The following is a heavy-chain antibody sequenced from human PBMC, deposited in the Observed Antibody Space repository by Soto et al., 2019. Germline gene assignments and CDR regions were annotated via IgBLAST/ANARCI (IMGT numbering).Heavy chain of an antibody. CDR2: IYWDDDK. D-gene: IGHD4-17*01. J-gene: IGHJ4*02. Sequence: QITLKESGPTLVRPAQTLTLTCDFSGFSLSTYHMGVAWIRQPPGQALEWLALIYWDDDKRYSPSLKDRLAISKDTSSNQVVLTITNIDPGDSATYFCAHAGDYDLLTFDHCGPGTLVTVSS. CDR3: AHAGDYDLLTFDH. V-gene: IGHV2-5*02. CDR1: GFSLSTYHMG.